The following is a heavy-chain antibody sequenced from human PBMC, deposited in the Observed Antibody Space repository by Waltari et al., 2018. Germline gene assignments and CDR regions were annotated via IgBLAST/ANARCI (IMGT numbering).Heavy chain of an antibody. D-gene: IGHD6-13*01. Sequence: QVQLQQWGAGLLKPSETLSLTCAVYGGSFSGYYWSWIRQPPGKGLEWIGEINHSGSTNYNPSRKSRVTISVDTSKNQFSLKLSSVTAADTAVYYCAGGAIAAAGTPWFDPWGQGTLVTVSS. CDR2: INHSGST. CDR1: GGSFSGYY. CDR3: AGGAIAAAGTPWFDP. V-gene: IGHV4-34*01. J-gene: IGHJ5*02.